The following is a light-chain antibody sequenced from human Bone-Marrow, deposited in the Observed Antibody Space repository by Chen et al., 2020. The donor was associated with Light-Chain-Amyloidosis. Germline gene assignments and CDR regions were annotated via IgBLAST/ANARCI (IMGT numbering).Light chain of an antibody. Sequence: QSALTQPASVSGSPGQSLHISCTGTSSDVGGYNHLSWYQQHPGKAPKLIIYDVSNRPSGVSTRCSGSKSGNTASLTICGLQAEDEADYYCSSYTSSRTLVFGGGTKLTVL. J-gene: IGLJ2*01. CDR2: DVS. CDR3: SSYTSSRTLV. V-gene: IGLV2-14*03. CDR1: SSDVGGYNH.